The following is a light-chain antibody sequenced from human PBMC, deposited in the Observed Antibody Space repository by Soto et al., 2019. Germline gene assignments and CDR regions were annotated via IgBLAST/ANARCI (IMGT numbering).Light chain of an antibody. V-gene: IGKV4-1*01. CDR2: WAS. J-gene: IGKJ4*01. CDR3: QQYYSAPLT. Sequence: DIVMTQSPDSLAVSLGERATINCKSSQSVLSNSNNKNYLTWYQQRPGQPPKLLISWASTRESGVPDRFSGSGSGTDFTLTISSLLAEDVAVYYCQQYYSAPLTFGGGTKVEI. CDR1: QSVLSNSNNKNY.